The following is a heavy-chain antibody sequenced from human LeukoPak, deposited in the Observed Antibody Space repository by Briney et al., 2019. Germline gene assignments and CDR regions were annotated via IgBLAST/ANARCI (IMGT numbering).Heavy chain of an antibody. CDR2: TYYRSKWYN. V-gene: IGHV6-1*01. CDR3: TRGGSGMTVALFDN. D-gene: IGHD2-21*02. J-gene: IGHJ4*02. CDR1: VDSVSSNSAA. Sequence: SQTLSLTCAISVDSVSSNSAAWNWIRQSPSRGLEWLGRTYYRSKWYNDYAVSVKSRITINPDTSKNQFSLQLNSVTPDDTAVYYCTRGGSGMTVALFDNWGQGTLVTVSS.